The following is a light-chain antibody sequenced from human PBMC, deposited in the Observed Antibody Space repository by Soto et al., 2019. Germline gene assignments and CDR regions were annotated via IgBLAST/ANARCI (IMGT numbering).Light chain of an antibody. CDR2: GAP. J-gene: IGKJ4*01. CDR1: QTVNNNY. V-gene: IGKV3-20*01. CDR3: QQYGSSPLT. Sequence: ELVLTQSPGTLSLSPGEIATLSFRASQTVNNNYLAWYQQIPGQAPRLLISGAPGRATGTPDRFSGSASGTDFTLAISRLEPEDFAVYYCQQYGSSPLTFGGGTKVDIK.